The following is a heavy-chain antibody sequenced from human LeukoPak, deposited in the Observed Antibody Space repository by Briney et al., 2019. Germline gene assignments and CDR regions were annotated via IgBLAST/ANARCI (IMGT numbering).Heavy chain of an antibody. CDR2: MNPKSGYT. V-gene: IGHV1-8*03. J-gene: IGHJ3*02. Sequence: ASVMVSCKASGYTFTSLDINWVRQATGQGLEWMGWMNPKSGYTGHAQKFQGRVTITRDTSISTVYMELSSLRSEDTAVYYCARDSPSDYGDYVGAFDIWGQGTMVTVSS. D-gene: IGHD4-17*01. CDR3: ARDSPSDYGDYVGAFDI. CDR1: GYTFTSLD.